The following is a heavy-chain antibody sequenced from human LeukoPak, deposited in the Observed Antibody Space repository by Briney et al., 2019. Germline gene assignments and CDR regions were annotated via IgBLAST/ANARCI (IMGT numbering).Heavy chain of an antibody. CDR3: AGETGTTSSAAFDI. CDR2: IYSGGST. J-gene: IGHJ3*02. Sequence: GGSLRLSCAASGFTFSSYAMSWVRQAPGKGLEWVSVIYSGGSTYYADSVKGRFTISRDNSKNTLYLQMNSLRAEDTAVYYCAGETGTTSSAAFDIWGQGTMVTVSS. CDR1: GFTFSSYA. V-gene: IGHV3-53*01. D-gene: IGHD1-1*01.